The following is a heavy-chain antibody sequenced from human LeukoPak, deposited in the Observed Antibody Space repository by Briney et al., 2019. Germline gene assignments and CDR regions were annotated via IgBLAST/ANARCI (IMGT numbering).Heavy chain of an antibody. CDR3: ASVYCSSTSCYTYFDY. V-gene: IGHV3-66*01. Sequence: GGSLRLSCAASGFTVSSNYVSWVRQAPGKGLEWVSVIYSGGSTYYADSVKGRFTISRDNSKNTLYLQMNSLRAEDTAVYYCASVYCSSTSCYTYFDYRGQGTLVTVSS. D-gene: IGHD2-2*02. CDR2: IYSGGST. CDR1: GFTVSSNY. J-gene: IGHJ4*02.